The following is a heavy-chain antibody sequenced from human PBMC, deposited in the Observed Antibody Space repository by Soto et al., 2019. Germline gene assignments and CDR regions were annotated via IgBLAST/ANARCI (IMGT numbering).Heavy chain of an antibody. CDR2: MNPNSGNT. V-gene: IGHV1-8*01. CDR1: GYTFTSYD. Sequence: GASVKVSCKASGYTFTSYDINWARQATGQGLEWMVWMNPNSGNTGYAQKFQGRVTMTRNTSISTAYMELSSLRSEDTAVYYCARGAGRPFVVWVAHDRRYYYGMDVWGKGTKVTV. CDR3: ARGAGRPFVVWVAHDRRYYYGMDV. D-gene: IGHD3-16*01. J-gene: IGHJ6*04.